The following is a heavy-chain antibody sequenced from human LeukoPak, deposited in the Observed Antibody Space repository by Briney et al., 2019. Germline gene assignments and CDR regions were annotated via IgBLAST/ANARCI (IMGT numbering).Heavy chain of an antibody. Sequence: GGSLRLSCAASGFTFSSYAMHWVRQAPGKGLEWVAVISYDGSNKYYADSVKGRFTISRDNSKNTLYLQMDSLRAEDTAVYYCARDGCSSTSCYYYYGMDVWGQGTTVTVSS. CDR2: ISYDGSNK. CDR3: ARDGCSSTSCYYYYGMDV. CDR1: GFTFSSYA. J-gene: IGHJ6*02. D-gene: IGHD2-2*01. V-gene: IGHV3-30-3*01.